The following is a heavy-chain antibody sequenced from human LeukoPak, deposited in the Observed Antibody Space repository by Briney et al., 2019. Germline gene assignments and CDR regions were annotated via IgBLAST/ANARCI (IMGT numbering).Heavy chain of an antibody. D-gene: IGHD3-10*01. V-gene: IGHV3-66*01. CDR1: GFTVSTNY. CDR3: ARDGERVLSHDH. CDR2: IHRDGST. J-gene: IGHJ4*02. Sequence: PGGSLRLSCAVSGFTVSTNYMSWVRQAPGKGLEWVSIIHRDGSTYYADSVKGRFTISRDNSKNTLYIQMNSLRTEDTAVYYCARDGERVLSHDHWGQGTLVTVSS.